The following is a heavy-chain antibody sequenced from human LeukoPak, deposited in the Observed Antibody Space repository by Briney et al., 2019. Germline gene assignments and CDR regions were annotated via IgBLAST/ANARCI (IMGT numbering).Heavy chain of an antibody. CDR1: GGSISSSSYY. D-gene: IGHD1-26*01. V-gene: IGHV4-39*01. Sequence: SETLSLTCTVSGGSISSSSYYWGWIRQPPGRGLEWIGSIYYNGSTYYNPSLKSRVTISVDTSKNQFSLKLSSVTAADSAVYYCARHRAVSVVGNFYFDYWGQGILVTVSS. J-gene: IGHJ4*02. CDR2: IYYNGST. CDR3: ARHRAVSVVGNFYFDY.